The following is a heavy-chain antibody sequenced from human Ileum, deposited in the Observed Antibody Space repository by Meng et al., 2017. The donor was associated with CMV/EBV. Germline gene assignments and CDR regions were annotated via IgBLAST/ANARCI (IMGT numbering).Heavy chain of an antibody. CDR3: AYRRPLTSVDV. J-gene: IGHJ6*02. CDR1: GFSFSTYGEC. V-gene: IGHV2-5*01. Sequence: SGPTLVKPTQTLTLTCTFSGFSFSTYGECVGWIRQPPGKALEWLGFIYWNDDRRYRPSLRSRITITKDTSKNQVVLTMTDMDPVDTATYYCAYRRPLTSVDVWGRGTTVTVSS. D-gene: IGHD4/OR15-4a*01. CDR2: IYWNDDR.